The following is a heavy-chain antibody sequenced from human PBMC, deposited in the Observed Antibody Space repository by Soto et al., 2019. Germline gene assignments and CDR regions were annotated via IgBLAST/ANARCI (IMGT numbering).Heavy chain of an antibody. D-gene: IGHD3-22*01. V-gene: IGHV3-7*03. CDR3: ARDSQVIVVVIPYFDY. CDR2: IKQDGSEK. J-gene: IGHJ4*02. Sequence: EVQLVESGGGLVQPGGSLRLSCAASGFTFSSYWMSWVRQAPGKGLEWVANIKQDGSEKYYVDSVKGRFTISRDNAKKSLDLQMNSLRAEDTAVYYCARDSQVIVVVIPYFDYWGQGTLVTVSS. CDR1: GFTFSSYW.